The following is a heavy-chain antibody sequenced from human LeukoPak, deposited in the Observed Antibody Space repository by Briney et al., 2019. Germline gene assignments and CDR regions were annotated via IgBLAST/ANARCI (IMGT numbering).Heavy chain of an antibody. CDR1: GGTFSSYA. CDR3: AREMATIGLVDY. V-gene: IGHV1-69*04. J-gene: IGHJ4*02. D-gene: IGHD5-24*01. CDR2: IIPILGIA. Sequence: SVKVSCKDSGGTFSSYAISWVRQAPGQGLEWMGRIIPILGIANYAQKFQGRVTITADKSTSTAYMELSSLRSEDTAVYYCAREMATIGLVDYWGQGTLVTVSS.